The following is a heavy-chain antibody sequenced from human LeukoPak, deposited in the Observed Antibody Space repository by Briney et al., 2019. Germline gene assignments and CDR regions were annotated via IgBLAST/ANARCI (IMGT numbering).Heavy chain of an antibody. CDR1: GFSFSSYE. D-gene: IGHD3-16*01. Sequence: GGSLRLSCAASGFSFSSYEMNWVRQAPGKGLEWVSYIRSSGTTTYYADSVKGRFTISRDNAKDSLYLQMNSLRAEDTAVYYCVRVGNSLNYFDCWGQGTLVTVSS. J-gene: IGHJ4*02. CDR2: IRSSGTTT. CDR3: VRVGNSLNYFDC. V-gene: IGHV3-48*03.